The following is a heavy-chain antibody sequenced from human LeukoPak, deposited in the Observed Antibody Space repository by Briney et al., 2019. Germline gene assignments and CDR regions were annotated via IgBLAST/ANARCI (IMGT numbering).Heavy chain of an antibody. V-gene: IGHV1-8*01. CDR2: INPNSGNT. D-gene: IGHD2-15*01. CDR1: GYTFTSYD. Sequence: GALVMVSCKASGYTFTSYDINWVRQATGQGLEWMGWINPNSGNTGYAQKFQGRVTMTRNTSISTAYMELSSLRSEDTGEYYWASATGYPPSKDVRGTLITVTVSS. J-gene: IGHJ6*04. CDR3: ASATGYPPSKDV.